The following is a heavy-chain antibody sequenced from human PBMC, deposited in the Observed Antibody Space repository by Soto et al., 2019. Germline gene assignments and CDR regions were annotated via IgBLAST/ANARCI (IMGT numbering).Heavy chain of an antibody. J-gene: IGHJ4*02. CDR2: IYSDGRT. CDR1: GFIVSASY. Sequence: DVQLVETGGGLIQPGGSLRLSCAATGFIVSASYMSWVRQAPGKGLEWVSVIYSDGRTYYADSVKGRFTISRDNSNNTLYLQMNSLSAEDTAVYYCARCSGWYGQCYFDCWGQGTLVTVSS. D-gene: IGHD6-13*01. V-gene: IGHV3-53*02. CDR3: ARCSGWYGQCYFDC.